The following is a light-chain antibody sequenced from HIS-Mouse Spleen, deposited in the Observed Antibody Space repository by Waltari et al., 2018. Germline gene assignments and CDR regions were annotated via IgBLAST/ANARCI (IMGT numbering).Light chain of an antibody. J-gene: IGLJ2*01. V-gene: IGLV3-10*01. Sequence: SYELTQPPSVSVSPGQTARITCAGAASPQKDPYWYQQKSGQAPVLVIYEDSKRPSGIPERFSGSSSGTMATLTISGAQVEDEADYYCYSTDSSGNHRVFGGGTKLTVL. CDR1: ASPQKD. CDR2: EDS. CDR3: YSTDSSGNHRV.